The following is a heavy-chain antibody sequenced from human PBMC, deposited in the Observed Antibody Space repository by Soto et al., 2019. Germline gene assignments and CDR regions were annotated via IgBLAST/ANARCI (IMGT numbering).Heavy chain of an antibody. CDR3: ARLRGLGVVSPYFDY. Sequence: SETLSLTCTVSGGSISSNNGHYWGWIRQPPGKGLEWIGGISYSGSTHYNPSLKSRVTISIDTSKNQFSLKLSSVTAADTAVYYCARLRGLGVVSPYFDYWGQGALVTVSS. CDR1: GGSISSNNGHY. D-gene: IGHD2-15*01. V-gene: IGHV4-39*01. CDR2: ISYSGST. J-gene: IGHJ4*02.